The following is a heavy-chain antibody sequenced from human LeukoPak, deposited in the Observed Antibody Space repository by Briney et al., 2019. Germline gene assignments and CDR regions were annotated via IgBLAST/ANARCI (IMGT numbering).Heavy chain of an antibody. D-gene: IGHD6-19*01. V-gene: IGHV3-64*04. CDR2: ISSNGGST. J-gene: IGHJ4*02. Sequence: PGGSLRLSCSASGFTFSSYAMHWVRQAPGKGLEYVSAISSNGGSTYYADSVKGRFTISRDNSKNTLYLQMSSLRSEDTAVYYCARGSSIVVAVEYYFDYWGQGTLVTVSS. CDR3: ARGSSIVVAVEYYFDY. CDR1: GFTFSSYA.